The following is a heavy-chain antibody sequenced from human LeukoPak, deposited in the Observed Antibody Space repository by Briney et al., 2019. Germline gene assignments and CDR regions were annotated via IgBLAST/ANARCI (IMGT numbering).Heavy chain of an antibody. CDR3: ARELKVGNTGYYFDY. V-gene: IGHV4-59*01. J-gene: IGHJ4*02. D-gene: IGHD2/OR15-2a*01. CDR1: RDSIRDYY. CDR2: IYYSGST. Sequence: PSETLSLTCTVPRDSIRDYYWSWIRQPPRERRERVGHIYYSGSTNYNPSLKSRVTRSLDTSKNQFSLNLNSVTAADTAVYYCARELKVGNTGYYFDYWGQGTLVTVSS.